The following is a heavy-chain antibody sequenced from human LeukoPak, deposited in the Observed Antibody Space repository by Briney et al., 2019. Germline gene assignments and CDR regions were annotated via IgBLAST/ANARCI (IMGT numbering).Heavy chain of an antibody. CDR2: IRYDGSNK. CDR1: GFTFSSYG. J-gene: IGHJ4*02. V-gene: IGHV3-30*02. CDR3: AKDVGQIAVVWGFDY. Sequence: PGGSLRLSCAASGFTFSSYGMHWVRQAPGKGLEWVAFIRYDGSNKYYADSVKGRFTISRDNSKNTLYLQMNSLRAEDTAVYYCAKDVGQIAVVWGFDYWGQGTLVTVSS. D-gene: IGHD6-19*01.